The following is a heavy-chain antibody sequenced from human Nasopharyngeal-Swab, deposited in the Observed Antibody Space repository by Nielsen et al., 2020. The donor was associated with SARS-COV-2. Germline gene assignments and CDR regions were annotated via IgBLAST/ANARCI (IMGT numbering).Heavy chain of an antibody. V-gene: IGHV5-51*01. Sequence: GESLKISCQDSGYSFTSYWIAWVRQMPGKGLEWVGIIYPRDSDTRYSPSFQGQVTISADKSISTAYLQWSSLKASDTAMYYCVRPEGVATSFKYYFQYGMDVWGQGTMVTVPS. CDR2: IYPRDSDT. CDR3: VRPEGVATSFKYYFQYGMDV. J-gene: IGHJ6*02. D-gene: IGHD5-12*01. CDR1: GYSFTSYW.